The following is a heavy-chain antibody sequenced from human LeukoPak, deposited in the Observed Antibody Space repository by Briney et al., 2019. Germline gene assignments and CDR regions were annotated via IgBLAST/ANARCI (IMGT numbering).Heavy chain of an antibody. CDR1: GYSFTSYW. Sequence: GESLKISCKGSGYSFTSYWIGWVRRMPGKGLEWMGIIYPGDSDTRYSPSFQGQVTISADKSISTAYLQWSSLKASDTAMYYCARVKAAAGYYYGMDVWGQGTTVTVSS. V-gene: IGHV5-51*01. J-gene: IGHJ6*02. D-gene: IGHD6-13*01. CDR2: IYPGDSDT. CDR3: ARVKAAAGYYYGMDV.